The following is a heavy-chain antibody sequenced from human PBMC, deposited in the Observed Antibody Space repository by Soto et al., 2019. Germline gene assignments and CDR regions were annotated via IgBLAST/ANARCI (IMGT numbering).Heavy chain of an antibody. V-gene: IGHV1-46*03. CDR3: ARDGPGTDVGFDL. CDR1: GYTFTSYY. CDR2: INPSGGST. D-gene: IGHD1-1*01. J-gene: IGHJ2*01. Sequence: QVQLVQSGAEVKKPGASVKVSCKASGYTFTSYYMHWVRQAPGQGLKWMGIINPSGGSTSYAQKFLGRVTMTRNTSTSAVYMEQSSLRSEYTAVYYCARDGPGTDVGFDLWGRGTLVTVS.